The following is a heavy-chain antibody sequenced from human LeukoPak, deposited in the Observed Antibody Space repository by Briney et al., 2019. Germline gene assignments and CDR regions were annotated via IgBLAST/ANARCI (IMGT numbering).Heavy chain of an antibody. D-gene: IGHD3-22*01. Sequence: SQTLSLTCIVSGVSINSDAYFWSWIRQPPGKGLEWIGYIYHSGNTYYNPSLKSRVIISLDTSKNQFSLKLSSVTAADTAVYYRARGSLVTYYYASSGPETRGSFDYWGQGTLVTVSS. V-gene: IGHV4-30-2*01. CDR2: IYHSGNT. J-gene: IGHJ4*02. CDR3: ARGSLVTYYYASSGPETRGSFDY. CDR1: GVSINSDAYF.